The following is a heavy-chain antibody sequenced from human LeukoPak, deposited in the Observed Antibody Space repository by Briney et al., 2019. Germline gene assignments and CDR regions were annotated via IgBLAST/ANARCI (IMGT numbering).Heavy chain of an antibody. CDR1: GFTFSSYS. J-gene: IGHJ4*02. CDR2: ISSSSSYI. Sequence: GGSLRLSCAASGFTFSSYSMNWVRRAPGKGLEWVSSISSSSSYIYYADSVKGRFTISRDNAKNSLYLQMNSLRAEDTAVYYCARDPYDFWSGYYAFDYWGQGTLVTVSS. D-gene: IGHD3-3*01. CDR3: ARDPYDFWSGYYAFDY. V-gene: IGHV3-21*01.